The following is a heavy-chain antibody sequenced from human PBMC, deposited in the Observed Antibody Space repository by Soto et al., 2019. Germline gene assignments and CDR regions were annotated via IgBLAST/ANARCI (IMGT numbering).Heavy chain of an antibody. Sequence: SVKVSCKASGGTFNTYTINWVRQAPGRGLEWMGQVIPMYDSVNYAESFQGRVTITADKSTNIAYMELSSLRSEDTALYFCASWRSYSGSYCFDYWGQGTLVTVS. J-gene: IGHJ4*02. CDR1: GGTFNTYT. CDR2: VIPMYDSV. CDR3: ASWRSYSGSYCFDY. D-gene: IGHD1-26*01. V-gene: IGHV1-69*06.